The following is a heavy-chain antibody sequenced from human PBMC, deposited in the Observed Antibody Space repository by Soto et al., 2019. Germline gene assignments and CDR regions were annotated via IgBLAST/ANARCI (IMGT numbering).Heavy chain of an antibody. Sequence: VASVKVSCKASGGTFSSYAISWVRQAPGQGLEWMGGIIPIFGTANYAQKFQGRVTITADESTSTAYMELSSLRSEDTAVYYCARVLYGDYGPNEYYFDYWGQGTPVTVSS. D-gene: IGHD4-17*01. V-gene: IGHV1-69*13. J-gene: IGHJ4*02. CDR3: ARVLYGDYGPNEYYFDY. CDR1: GGTFSSYA. CDR2: IIPIFGTA.